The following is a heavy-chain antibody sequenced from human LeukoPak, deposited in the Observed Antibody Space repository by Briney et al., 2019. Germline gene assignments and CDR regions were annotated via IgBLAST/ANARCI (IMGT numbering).Heavy chain of an antibody. CDR2: MRYDGSKK. D-gene: IGHD3-10*01. V-gene: IGHV3-30*02. CDR3: ERDGVPSGWFGRNYFDY. CDR1: GFTLSSYA. Sequence: GGSLRLSCAASGFTLSSYAMSWVGQAPGKGLEWVAFMRYDGSKKYYADPVKGRFTISRDNSKNTLSLQMNSLRAEDTAVYYCERDGVPSGWFGRNYFDYWGQGALVTVSS. J-gene: IGHJ4*02.